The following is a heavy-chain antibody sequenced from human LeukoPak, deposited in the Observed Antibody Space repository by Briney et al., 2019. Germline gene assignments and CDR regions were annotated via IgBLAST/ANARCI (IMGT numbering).Heavy chain of an antibody. Sequence: SQTLSLTCTVSGGSISSGDYYWSWIRQPPGKGLEWIGYIYYSGSTYYNPSLKSRVTISVDTSKNQFSLKLSSVTAADTAVYYCARWFAYDYYFDYWGQGTLVTVSS. J-gene: IGHJ4*02. V-gene: IGHV4-30-4*08. D-gene: IGHD3-16*01. CDR3: ARWFAYDYYFDY. CDR1: GGSISSGDYY. CDR2: IYYSGST.